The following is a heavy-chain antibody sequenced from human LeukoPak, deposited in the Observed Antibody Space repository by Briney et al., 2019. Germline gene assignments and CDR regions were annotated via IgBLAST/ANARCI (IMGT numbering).Heavy chain of an antibody. CDR3: ASPDASMVSAFDY. CDR2: IIPIFGTA. D-gene: IGHD5-18*01. Sequence: SVKVSCKASGGTFSSYAISWVRQAPGQGLEWMGGIIPIFGTANYAENFQGRVTITTDEITSTAYMELRSLRSEDTAVYYCASPDASMVSAFDYWGQGTLVTISS. V-gene: IGHV1-69*05. CDR1: GGTFSSYA. J-gene: IGHJ4*02.